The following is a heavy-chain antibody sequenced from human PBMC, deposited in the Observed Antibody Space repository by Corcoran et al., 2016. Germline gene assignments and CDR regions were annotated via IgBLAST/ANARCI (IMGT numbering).Heavy chain of an antibody. CDR3: AIGREQWVVGHGGVDY. V-gene: IGHV4-34*01. J-gene: IGHJ4*02. D-gene: IGHD6-19*01. CDR2: INHSGST. Sequence: QVQLQQWGAGLLKPSETLSLTCAVYGGSFSGYYWSWIRQPPGKGLEWIGDINHSGSTNYNPSLTGRVTITVDTSKNQFSLKLSAVTAAETAVENWAIGREQWVVGHGGVDYWCQGTLVTVSS. CDR1: GGSFSGYY.